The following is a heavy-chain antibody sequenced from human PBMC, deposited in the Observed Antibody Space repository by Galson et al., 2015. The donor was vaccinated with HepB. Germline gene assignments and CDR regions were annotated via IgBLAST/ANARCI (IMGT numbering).Heavy chain of an antibody. CDR3: AKDINDGIDY. Sequence: LRLSCAASGFTFSTSGMHWVRQAPGKGLEWVAFIWYDGRNKYYGDSVKGRFTISRDNSKNTLDLQMNSLRAEDTAVYHCAKDINDGIDYWGQGTLVTVSS. D-gene: IGHD1-1*01. V-gene: IGHV3-30*02. J-gene: IGHJ4*02. CDR1: GFTFSTSG. CDR2: IWYDGRNK.